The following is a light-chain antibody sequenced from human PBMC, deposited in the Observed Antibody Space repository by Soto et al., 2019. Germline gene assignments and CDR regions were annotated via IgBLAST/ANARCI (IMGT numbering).Light chain of an antibody. CDR2: DVA. Sequence: QSALAQPRSVSGSPGQSVTISCTGSSSDVGGYNYVSWYQQQPGKAPKLMIYDVAIRPSGVSNRFSGSKSGNTASLTISGLQAEDDADYYCCSYAGTYTFFVFGTGTKVTVL. J-gene: IGLJ1*01. CDR1: SSDVGGYNY. V-gene: IGLV2-11*01. CDR3: CSYAGTYTFFV.